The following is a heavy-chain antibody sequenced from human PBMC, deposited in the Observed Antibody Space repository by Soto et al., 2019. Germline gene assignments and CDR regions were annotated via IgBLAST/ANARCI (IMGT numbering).Heavy chain of an antibody. D-gene: IGHD3-3*01. CDR1: GFTFSSYA. J-gene: IGHJ4*02. Sequence: SLILSCAASGFTFSSYAMSWVRQAPGRGLEWVSAISGSGGSTYYADSVKGRFTISRDNSKNTLYLQMNSLRAEDTAVYYCARTALGDFWSGYYLDYWGQGTLVTVSS. V-gene: IGHV3-23*01. CDR2: ISGSGGST. CDR3: ARTALGDFWSGYYLDY.